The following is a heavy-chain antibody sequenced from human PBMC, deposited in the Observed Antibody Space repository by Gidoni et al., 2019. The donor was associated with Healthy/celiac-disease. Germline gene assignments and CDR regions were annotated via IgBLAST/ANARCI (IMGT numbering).Heavy chain of an antibody. CDR3: AKDVAYSSGWYYFDY. V-gene: IGHV3-23*01. CDR2: ISGSGGST. CDR1: GFTFSRYA. Sequence: EVQLLESGGGLVQPGGSLRLSCAASGFTFSRYAMSWVRQAPGKGLEWVSAISGSGGSTYYADSVKGRFTISRDNSKNTLYLQMNSLRAEDTAVYYCAKDVAYSSGWYYFDYWGQGTLVTVSS. D-gene: IGHD6-19*01. J-gene: IGHJ4*02.